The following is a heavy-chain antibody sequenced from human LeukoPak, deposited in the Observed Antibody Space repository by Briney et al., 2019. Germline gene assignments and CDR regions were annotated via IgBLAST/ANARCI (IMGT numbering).Heavy chain of an antibody. CDR3: AKDFLSEDARYGSGQYYFDY. J-gene: IGHJ4*02. D-gene: IGHD3-10*01. V-gene: IGHV3-23*01. CDR2: ISGSGGST. CDR1: GFIFSTYG. Sequence: PGGSLRLSCAASGFIFSTYGMSWVRQAPGKGLEWVSTISGSGGSTDYADSVKGRFTISRDDSKNMVYVQMNSLRAEDTAVYFCAKDFLSEDARYGSGQYYFDYWGQGTLVTVSS.